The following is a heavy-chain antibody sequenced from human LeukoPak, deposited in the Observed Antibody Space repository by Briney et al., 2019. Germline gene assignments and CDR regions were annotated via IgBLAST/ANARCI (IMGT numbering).Heavy chain of an antibody. Sequence: ASVKVSCKASGYTFTSYVISWVRQAPGQGGEWMGWISAYNGNTNYAQKLQGRVTMTTDTSTSTAYMELRSLRSDDTAVYYCARDIAAAGFYDYWGQGTLVTVSS. V-gene: IGHV1-18*01. J-gene: IGHJ4*02. CDR1: GYTFTSYV. CDR3: ARDIAAAGFYDY. CDR2: ISAYNGNT. D-gene: IGHD6-13*01.